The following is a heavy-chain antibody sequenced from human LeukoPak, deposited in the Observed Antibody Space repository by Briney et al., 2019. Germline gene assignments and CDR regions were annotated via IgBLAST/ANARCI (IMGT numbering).Heavy chain of an antibody. J-gene: IGHJ3*02. V-gene: IGHV4-59*01. CDR3: ARQEDAFDI. CDR2: IYYTGST. Sequence: SETLSLTCTVSGGSISSYYWSWIRQPPGKGLEWIGYIYYTGSTNYNPSLKSRVTIGLDTSKNQLSLKLSSVTAADTAVYYCARQEDAFDIWGQGTMVTVSS. CDR1: GGSISSYY.